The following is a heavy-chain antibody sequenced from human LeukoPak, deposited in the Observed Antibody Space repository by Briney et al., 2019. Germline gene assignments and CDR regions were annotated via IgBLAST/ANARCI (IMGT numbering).Heavy chain of an antibody. CDR2: MNPNSGNT. CDR3: ARDKQVRGKNWFDP. V-gene: IGHV1-8*01. CDR1: GYTFTSYD. J-gene: IGHJ5*02. D-gene: IGHD3-10*01. Sequence: GASVKVSCKAPGYTFTSYDINWVRQATGQGLEWMGWMNPNSGNTGYAQKLQGRVTITTDTSTSTAYMELRSLRSDDTAVYYCARDKQVRGKNWFDPWGQGTLVTVSS.